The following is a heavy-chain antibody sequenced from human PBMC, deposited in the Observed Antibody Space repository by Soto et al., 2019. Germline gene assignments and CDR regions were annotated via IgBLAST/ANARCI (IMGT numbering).Heavy chain of an antibody. Sequence: QVQLVESGGGVVQPGRSLRLSCAASGFTFSSYGMHWVRQAPGKGLEWVAVIWYDGSNKYYADSVKGRFTISRDNSKNTLYLQMNSLRAEDTAVYYCARGYYDSSGLFDYWGQGTLVTVSS. D-gene: IGHD3-22*01. V-gene: IGHV3-33*01. CDR2: IWYDGSNK. CDR1: GFTFSSYG. J-gene: IGHJ4*02. CDR3: ARGYYDSSGLFDY.